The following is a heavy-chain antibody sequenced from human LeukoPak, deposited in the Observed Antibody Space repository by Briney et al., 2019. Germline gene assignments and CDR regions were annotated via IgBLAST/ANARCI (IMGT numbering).Heavy chain of an antibody. Sequence: PGRSLRLSCAASGFTFNNYGMHWVRQAPGKGLEWMALIWYDGSNKYYADSVKGRFTISRDNSKNTLYLQMNSPRAEDTAVYYCSREYFDWSRNYYYGMDVWGQGTTVTVSS. J-gene: IGHJ6*02. CDR2: IWYDGSNK. CDR1: GFTFNNYG. V-gene: IGHV3-33*01. D-gene: IGHD3-9*01. CDR3: SREYFDWSRNYYYGMDV.